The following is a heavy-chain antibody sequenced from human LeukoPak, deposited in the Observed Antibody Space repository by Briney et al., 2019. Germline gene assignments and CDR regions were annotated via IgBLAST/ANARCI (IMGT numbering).Heavy chain of an antibody. CDR3: ATPGGLAFWRGFDF. J-gene: IGHJ4*02. Sequence: ASVKVSCKVSGYRFTELAIHWVRQAPGKGLEWMGGLDPEDAETIYSQKFQGRVTMTEDTFTNTAYMELNSLKPEDSAVYFCATPGGLAFWRGFDFWGQGTLVTVSS. CDR2: LDPEDAET. CDR1: GYRFTELA. V-gene: IGHV1-24*01. D-gene: IGHD3-3*01.